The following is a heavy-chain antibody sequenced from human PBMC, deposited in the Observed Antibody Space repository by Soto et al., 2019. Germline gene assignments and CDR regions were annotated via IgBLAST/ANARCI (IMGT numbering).Heavy chain of an antibody. Sequence: QVQLQESGPRLVKPSQTLSLTCTVSGGSISSDDYYWTWIRQPPGKGLEWIGYIYYSGSTYYNPSLKSRLNISLDTSKNQFSLKLSSVSAADTAVYYCARDRSNSPDYFDYWGQGTLVTVSS. D-gene: IGHD6-6*01. CDR1: GGSISSDDYY. J-gene: IGHJ4*02. V-gene: IGHV4-30-4*01. CDR3: ARDRSNSPDYFDY. CDR2: IYYSGST.